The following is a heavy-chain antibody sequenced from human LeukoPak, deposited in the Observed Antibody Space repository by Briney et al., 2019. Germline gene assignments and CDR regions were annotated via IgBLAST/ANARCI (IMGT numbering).Heavy chain of an antibody. J-gene: IGHJ4*02. D-gene: IGHD5-24*01. V-gene: IGHV4-59*08. CDR1: GGSISSYY. CDR2: IYYSGST. Sequence: SETLSLTCTVSGGSISSYYWSWIRQPPGKGLEWIGYIYYSGSTNSNPSLKSRVTISVDTSKNQFSLKLSSVTAADTAVYYCARAVEMATILFDYWGQGTLVTVSS. CDR3: ARAVEMATILFDY.